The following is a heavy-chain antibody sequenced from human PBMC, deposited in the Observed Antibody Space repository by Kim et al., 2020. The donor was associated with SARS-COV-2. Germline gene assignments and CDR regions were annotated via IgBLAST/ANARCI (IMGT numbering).Heavy chain of an antibody. D-gene: IGHD3-10*01. CDR3: AKVYYYGSWSYPPGMDV. CDR2: ISYDGSNK. Sequence: GGSLRLSCAASGFTFSSYGMHWVRQAPGKGLEWVALISYDGSNKYYADSVKGRFTISRDNSKNTLYLQMNSLRAEDTAVYYCAKVYYYGSWSYPPGMDV. V-gene: IGHV3-30*18. J-gene: IGHJ6*01. CDR1: GFTFSSYG.